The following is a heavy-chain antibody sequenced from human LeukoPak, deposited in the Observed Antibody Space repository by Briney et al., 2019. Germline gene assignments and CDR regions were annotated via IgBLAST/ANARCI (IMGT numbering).Heavy chain of an antibody. CDR2: IYYSGST. D-gene: IGHD5-24*01. Sequence: PSETLSLTCTVSGGSISSYYWSWIRQPPGKGLEWIGYIYYSGSTNYNPSLKSRVTISVDTSKNQFSLKLSSVTAADTAVYYCASSIGMATIDYGGQGTLVTVSS. V-gene: IGHV4-59*01. CDR3: ASSIGMATIDY. CDR1: GGSISSYY. J-gene: IGHJ4*02.